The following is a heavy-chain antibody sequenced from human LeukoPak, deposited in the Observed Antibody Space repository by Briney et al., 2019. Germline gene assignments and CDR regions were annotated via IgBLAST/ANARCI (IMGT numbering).Heavy chain of an antibody. V-gene: IGHV4-34*11. J-gene: IGHJ4*02. D-gene: IGHD4-11*01. CDR2: MDKSGGT. Sequence: SETLSLTCAVYGGSFSGYYWSWIRQPPGKGLEWIGYMDKSGGTTYNPSLKSRVTISVDTSKNQFSLNLSPVTAADTAVYYCARDYSKGGGFDFWGQGTLVTVSS. CDR1: GGSFSGYY. CDR3: ARDYSKGGGFDF.